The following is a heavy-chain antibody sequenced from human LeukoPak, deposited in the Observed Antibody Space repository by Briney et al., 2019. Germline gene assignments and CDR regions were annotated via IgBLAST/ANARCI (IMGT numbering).Heavy chain of an antibody. D-gene: IGHD2/OR15-2a*01. J-gene: IGHJ4*02. CDR3: ARDLVAIVPEPGGFDY. CDR1: GYTFTSYD. Sequence: ASVKVSCKASGYTFTSYDINWVRQAPGQGLEWMGWISRHNGDTNYAQRFQGRVTMTTDISTTTAYMELRSLRFDDTAVYYCARDLVAIVPEPGGFDYWGQGTLVTVSS. CDR2: ISRHNGDT. V-gene: IGHV1-18*01.